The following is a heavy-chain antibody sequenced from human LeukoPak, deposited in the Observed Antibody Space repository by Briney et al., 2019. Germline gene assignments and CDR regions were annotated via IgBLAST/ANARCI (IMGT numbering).Heavy chain of an antibody. Sequence: PGRSLSPSCAASGFTVISYWMRSVSHAPGKWRVWVSRITRDGRSTSYPDSVKGRFTISRYNAKNTLYLQMNSLRAEDTAVYYWARGPIAAAGRFDSWGQGTLVTVSS. CDR3: ARGPIAAAGRFDS. CDR1: GFTVISYW. D-gene: IGHD6-13*01. J-gene: IGHJ4*02. V-gene: IGHV3-74*01. CDR2: ITRDGRST.